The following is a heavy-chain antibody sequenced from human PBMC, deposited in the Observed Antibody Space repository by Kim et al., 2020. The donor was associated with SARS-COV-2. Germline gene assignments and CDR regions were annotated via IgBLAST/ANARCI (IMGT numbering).Heavy chain of an antibody. Sequence: ISSSSSTRYYADSVKGRITITCDNPKNSLYLQMNSLRAEDTAVYYCASFWSAEHWGQGTLVTVSS. D-gene: IGHD3-3*01. V-gene: IGHV3-48*03. CDR2: ISSSSSTR. J-gene: IGHJ1*01. CDR3: ASFWSAEH.